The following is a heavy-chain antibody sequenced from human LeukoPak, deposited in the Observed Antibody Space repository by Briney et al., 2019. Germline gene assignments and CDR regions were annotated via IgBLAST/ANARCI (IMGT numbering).Heavy chain of an antibody. J-gene: IGHJ3*02. V-gene: IGHV4-38-2*02. Sequence: SGTLSLTCTVSGYSISSGYYWGWIRQPPGKGLEWIGSIYHSGSTYYNPSLKSRVTISVDTSKNQFSLKLSSVTAADTAVYYCARGGYIHAFDIWGQGTMVTVSS. CDR2: IYHSGST. D-gene: IGHD6-13*01. CDR1: GYSISSGYY. CDR3: ARGGYIHAFDI.